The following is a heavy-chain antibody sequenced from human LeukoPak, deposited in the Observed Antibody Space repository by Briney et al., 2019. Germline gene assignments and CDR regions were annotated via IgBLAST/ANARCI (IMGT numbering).Heavy chain of an antibody. J-gene: IGHJ6*04. CDR1: GFTFSSYG. Sequence: GGSLRLSWAASGFTFSSYGMHWVRQAPGKGLEWVAVIWYDGSNKYYADTVKGRFTISRDNSKNTLYLQMNSLRAEDTAVYYCARVDYYGSGPYYYYGMDVWGKGTTVTVSS. CDR2: IWYDGSNK. D-gene: IGHD3-10*01. V-gene: IGHV3-33*01. CDR3: ARVDYYGSGPYYYYGMDV.